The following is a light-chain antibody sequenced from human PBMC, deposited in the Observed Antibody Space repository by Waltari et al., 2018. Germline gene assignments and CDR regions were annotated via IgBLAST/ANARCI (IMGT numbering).Light chain of an antibody. CDR2: LGS. J-gene: IGKJ4*01. V-gene: IGKV2-28*01. Sequence: DIVMTQSPLSLPVTPGEPASISCKSSHSLLHSNGYNYLDWYLQKPVQSPQLLIYLGSNRASGVPDRFSGSGSGTDFTLKISRVEAEDVGVYYCMQALQTPLTFGGGTKVEIK. CDR1: HSLLHSNGYNY. CDR3: MQALQTPLT.